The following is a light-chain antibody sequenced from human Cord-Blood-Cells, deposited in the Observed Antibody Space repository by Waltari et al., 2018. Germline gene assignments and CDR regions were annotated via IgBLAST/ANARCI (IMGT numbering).Light chain of an antibody. CDR3: QQSYSTPLYS. V-gene: IGKV1-39*01. Sequence: DIQMTQSPYSLSASVGDSVTITCRASQSISSYLNWYQQKPGKAPKLLIYAASSLQSGFPSRFSGSGSGTDFTLTISSLQPEDFATYYCQQSYSTPLYSFGQGTKLEIK. CDR2: AAS. CDR1: QSISSY. J-gene: IGKJ2*03.